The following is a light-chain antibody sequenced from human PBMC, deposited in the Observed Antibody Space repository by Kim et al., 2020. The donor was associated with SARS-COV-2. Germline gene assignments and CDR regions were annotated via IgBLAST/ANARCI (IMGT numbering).Light chain of an antibody. CDR3: QSYDSSLSGSTVV. J-gene: IGLJ2*01. Sequence: TIPCTGSSSNIGAGYAVHWYQQLPGTAPKLLIYGNSNRPSGVPDRFSGSKSGTSASLVITGLQAEDEADYYCQSYDSSLSGSTVVFGGGTQLTVL. CDR1: SSNIGAGYA. CDR2: GNS. V-gene: IGLV1-40*01.